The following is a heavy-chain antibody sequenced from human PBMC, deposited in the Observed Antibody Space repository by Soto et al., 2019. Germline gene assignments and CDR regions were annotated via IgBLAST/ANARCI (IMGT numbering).Heavy chain of an antibody. Sequence: SETLSLTCTVSGDSISSRDYYWSWIRQPPGKGLEWIGYIYYSGSTYYNPSLKSRVSISVDTSKHHFSLKLTSVTAADTAVYYCARDPYSSYGSPSWGQGTLVTVSS. CDR2: IYYSGST. J-gene: IGHJ5*02. V-gene: IGHV4-30-4*01. CDR3: ARDPYSSYGSPS. CDR1: GDSISSRDYY. D-gene: IGHD5-12*01.